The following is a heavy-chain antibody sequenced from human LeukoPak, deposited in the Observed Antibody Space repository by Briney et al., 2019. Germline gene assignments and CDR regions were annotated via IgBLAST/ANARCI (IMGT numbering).Heavy chain of an antibody. D-gene: IGHD6-6*01. J-gene: IGHJ4*02. CDR1: GFTFSSYS. Sequence: GGSLRLSCAASGFTFSSYSMNWVRQAPGKGLEWVSSISSSSSCIYYADSVKGRFTISRDNAKNSLYLQMNSLRAEDTAVYYCARDPEYSSSSREFDYWGQGTLVTVSS. CDR3: ARDPEYSSSSREFDY. V-gene: IGHV3-21*01. CDR2: ISSSSSCI.